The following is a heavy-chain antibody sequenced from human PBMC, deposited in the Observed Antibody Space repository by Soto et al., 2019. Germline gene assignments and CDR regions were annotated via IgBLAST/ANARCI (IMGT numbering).Heavy chain of an antibody. CDR2: MKEDGSKK. CDR3: AKLGSGYYTGLYFDY. CDR1: GFTFGDYW. D-gene: IGHD3-3*01. Sequence: EVQLVESGGALVQRGGSLRLSCAASGFTFGDYWMSWVRQAPGKGLEWVANMKEDGSKKYYVDSVKGRFTVSRDNAKKSLYLQMNSLRAEDTAAYYCAKLGSGYYTGLYFDYWGQGTLVTVSS. V-gene: IGHV3-7*03. J-gene: IGHJ4*02.